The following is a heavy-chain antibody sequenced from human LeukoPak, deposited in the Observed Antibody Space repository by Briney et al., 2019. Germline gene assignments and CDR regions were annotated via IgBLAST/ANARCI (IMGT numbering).Heavy chain of an antibody. V-gene: IGHV1-2*06. CDR3: ARGLGGLGIFDY. D-gene: IGHD7-27*01. CDR2: INPNSGGT. Sequence: ASVKVSRKASGYTLTGYYMHWVRQAPGQGLEWMGRINPNSGGTNYAQKFQGRVTMTRDTSISTAYMELSRLRSDDTAVYYCARGLGGLGIFDYWGQGTLVTVSS. J-gene: IGHJ4*02. CDR1: GYTLTGYY.